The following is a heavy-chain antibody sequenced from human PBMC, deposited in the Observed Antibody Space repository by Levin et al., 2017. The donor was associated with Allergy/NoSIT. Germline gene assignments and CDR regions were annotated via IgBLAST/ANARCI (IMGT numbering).Heavy chain of an antibody. CDR3: AKDRGIAAAGTSWFDP. CDR1: GFTFSSYG. D-gene: IGHD6-13*01. J-gene: IGHJ5*02. V-gene: IGHV3-30*18. CDR2: ISYDGSNK. Sequence: QPGGSLRLSCAASGFTFSSYGMHWVRQAPGKGLEWVAVISYDGSNKYYADSVKGRFTISRDNSKNTLYLQMNSLRAEDTAVYYCAKDRGIAAAGTSWFDPWGQGTLVTVSS.